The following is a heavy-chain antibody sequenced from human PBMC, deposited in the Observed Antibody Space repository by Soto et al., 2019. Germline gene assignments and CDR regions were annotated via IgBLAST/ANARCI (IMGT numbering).Heavy chain of an antibody. V-gene: IGHV4-39*07. Sequence: SETLSLTCTVSGGSISSSSSYWGWIRQPPGKGLEWIGSIYYSGSTNYNPSLKSRVTISVDTSKSQFSLKLSSVTAADTAVYYCARDMHAGFTHYFDPWGQGTLVTVSS. D-gene: IGHD1-26*01. J-gene: IGHJ5*02. CDR3: ARDMHAGFTHYFDP. CDR2: IYYSGST. CDR1: GGSISSSSSY.